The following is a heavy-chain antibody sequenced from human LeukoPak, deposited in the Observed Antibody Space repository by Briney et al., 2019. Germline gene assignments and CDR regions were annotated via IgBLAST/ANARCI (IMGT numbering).Heavy chain of an antibody. J-gene: IGHJ6*03. CDR3: ARGGVYSYATRNYYYYYMDV. CDR2: IYYSGST. Sequence: PSETLSLTCTVSGGSINNYYWNWIRQPPGKGLEWIGYIYYSGSTNYNPSLKSRVTISLDTSKNQFSLELSSVTAADTAVYYCARGGVYSYATRNYYYYYMDVWGKGTTVTISS. CDR1: GGSINNYY. D-gene: IGHD5-18*01. V-gene: IGHV4-59*08.